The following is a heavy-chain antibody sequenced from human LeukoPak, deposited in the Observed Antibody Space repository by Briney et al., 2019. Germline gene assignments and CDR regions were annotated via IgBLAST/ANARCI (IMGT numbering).Heavy chain of an antibody. D-gene: IGHD5-18*01. CDR2: ICAYNGNT. Sequence: GASVKVSCKASGYTFTSYGISWVRQAPGQGLEWMGWICAYNGNTNYAQKLQGRVTMTTDTSTSTAYMELRSLRSDDTAVYYCARGVDTAMVDYYYYYGMDVWGQGTTVTVSS. J-gene: IGHJ6*02. CDR3: ARGVDTAMVDYYYYYGMDV. CDR1: GYTFTSYG. V-gene: IGHV1-18*01.